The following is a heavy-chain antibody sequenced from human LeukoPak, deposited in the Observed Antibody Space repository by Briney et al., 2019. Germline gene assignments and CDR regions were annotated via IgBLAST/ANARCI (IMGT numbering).Heavy chain of an antibody. V-gene: IGHV1-18*01. D-gene: IGHD2-2*01. CDR1: GYTFTSYG. CDR2: ISAYNGNT. CDR3: ARRPLGYCSSTSCSTLVWFDP. J-gene: IGHJ5*02. Sequence: GASVKVSCKASGYTFTSYGISWVRQAPGQGLEWMGWISAYNGNTNYAQKLQGRVTMTADTSTSTAYMELRSLRSDDTAVYYCARRPLGYCSSTSCSTLVWFDPWGQGTLVTVSS.